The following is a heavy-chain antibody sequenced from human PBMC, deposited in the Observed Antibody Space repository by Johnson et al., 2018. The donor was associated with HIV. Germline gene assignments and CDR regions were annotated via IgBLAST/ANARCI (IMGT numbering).Heavy chain of an antibody. Sequence: VQLVESGGGVVQPGGSLRLSCAASGFTFSSYWMSWVRQAPGKGLEWVANIKQDGSEKYYVDSVKGRFTISRDNAKNSLYLQMNSLRAEDTAVYYCARALGLEVCAFDIWGRGTMVTVSS. D-gene: IGHD2-8*01. CDR3: ARALGLEVCAFDI. J-gene: IGHJ3*02. V-gene: IGHV3-7*05. CDR1: GFTFSSYW. CDR2: IKQDGSEK.